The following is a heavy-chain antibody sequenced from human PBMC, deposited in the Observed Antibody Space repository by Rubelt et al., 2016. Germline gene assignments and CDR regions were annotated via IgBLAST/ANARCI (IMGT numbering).Heavy chain of an antibody. CDR1: EFTFSSYA. V-gene: IGHV3-7*01. D-gene: IGHD6-13*01. J-gene: IGHJ4*02. Sequence: EVQLVESGGGLVQPGGSLRLSCAASEFTFSSYAMSWVRQAPGKGLEWVANIKQDGSEKYYVDSVKGRFTISRDNAKNSLYLQMNSLRAEDTAVYYCARRTSSSWDHYFDYWGQGTLVTVSS. CDR2: IKQDGSEK. CDR3: ARRTSSSWDHYFDY.